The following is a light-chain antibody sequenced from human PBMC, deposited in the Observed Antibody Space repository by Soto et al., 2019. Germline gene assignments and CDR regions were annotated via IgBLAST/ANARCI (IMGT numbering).Light chain of an antibody. CDR1: SSDVGGYNY. CDR2: DVS. Sequence: QSALTQPRSVSGSPGQSVTISCTGTSSDVGGYNYVSWYQQHPCKAPKLMIYDVSKRPSGVPDRFSGSKSGNTASLTISGLQAEDESDYDCCSYAGSDTYVVFGGGTKLTVL. V-gene: IGLV2-11*01. CDR3: CSYAGSDTYVV. J-gene: IGLJ2*01.